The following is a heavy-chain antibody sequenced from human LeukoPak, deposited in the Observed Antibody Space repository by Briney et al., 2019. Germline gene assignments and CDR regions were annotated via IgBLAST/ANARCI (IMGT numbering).Heavy chain of an antibody. V-gene: IGHV3-23*01. CDR1: GFTFSKYA. CDR3: ARNYYGSGTMGGY. D-gene: IGHD3-10*01. J-gene: IGHJ4*02. Sequence: GGSLRLSCAASGFTFSKYAMSWVRQAPGKGLEWVSTIGGDGTSTYYADSVKGRFTISRDNSKNTLYLQMNSLRAEDTAVYSCARNYYGSGTMGGYWGQGTLVTVSS. CDR2: IGGDGTST.